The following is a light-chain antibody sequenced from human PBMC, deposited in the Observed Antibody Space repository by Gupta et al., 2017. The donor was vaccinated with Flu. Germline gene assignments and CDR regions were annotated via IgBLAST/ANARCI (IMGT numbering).Light chain of an antibody. J-gene: IGLJ2*01. V-gene: IGLV8-61*01. CDR2: STE. CDR1: SGRVSSRHS. Sequence: QTVVAQPPSMSVSPGGAVTPTFASRSGRVSSRHSAGWYQHTPGQPPRTHIYSTEVRSSGVPDPFSGSILGHRVALTIPEAQAEDESDYYCLIYRGGGVALFGGGTKVTVL. CDR3: LIYRGGGVAL.